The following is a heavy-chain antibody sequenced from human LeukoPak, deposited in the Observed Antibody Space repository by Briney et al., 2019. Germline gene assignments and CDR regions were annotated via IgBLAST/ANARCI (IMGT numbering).Heavy chain of an antibody. Sequence: PSETLSLTCTVSGDSLSHNYWSWIRQSPWKGLEWIAFVHYTGTTHYNPSLRSRVTISMDTSKNQYSLRLRSVTAEDTAVYYCARQGGAFGPLDFWGLGTLVTVSS. D-gene: IGHD3/OR15-3a*01. CDR1: GDSLSHNY. CDR3: ARQGGAFGPLDF. CDR2: VHYTGTT. V-gene: IGHV4-59*08. J-gene: IGHJ4*02.